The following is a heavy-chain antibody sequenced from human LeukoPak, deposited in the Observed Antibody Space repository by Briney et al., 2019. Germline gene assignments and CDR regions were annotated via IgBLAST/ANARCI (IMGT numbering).Heavy chain of an antibody. D-gene: IGHD3-16*02. Sequence: ASVKVSCKASGYTFTSYGISWVRQAPGQGLEWMGWISAYNGNTNYAQKLQGRVTMTTDTSTSTAYMELRSLRSDDTAVYYCASYRTSVGAFDIWGQGIMVTVSS. J-gene: IGHJ3*02. CDR3: ASYRTSVGAFDI. CDR2: ISAYNGNT. CDR1: GYTFTSYG. V-gene: IGHV1-18*01.